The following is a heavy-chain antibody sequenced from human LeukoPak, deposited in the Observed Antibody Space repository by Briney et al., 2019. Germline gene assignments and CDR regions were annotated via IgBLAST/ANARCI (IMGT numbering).Heavy chain of an antibody. CDR3: AREGNSGSYYDN. J-gene: IGHJ4*02. Sequence: SETLSLTCSVSGGSISSHYWSWIRQPPGKGLEWIGYTYYSGSTKYNPSLKSRVTISVDTSKNRFSLKLSSVTAADTAVFYCAREGNSGSYYDNWGQGTLVTVSS. CDR1: GGSISSHY. D-gene: IGHD1-26*01. CDR2: TYYSGST. V-gene: IGHV4-59*11.